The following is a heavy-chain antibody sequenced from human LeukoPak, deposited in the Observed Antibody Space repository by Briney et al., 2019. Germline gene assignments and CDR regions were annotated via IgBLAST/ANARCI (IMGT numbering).Heavy chain of an antibody. J-gene: IGHJ4*02. CDR3: ARAGGFFSPFGY. V-gene: IGHV4-31*03. Sequence: PSQTLSLTCTVSGGSISSGGYYWSWIRQHPGDGLEWIGYIYYSGSTYYNPSLKSRVTISIDTSKNHFSLKLSSVTAADTAVYYCARAGGFFSPFGYWGQGTLVTVSS. CDR1: GGSISSGGYY. D-gene: IGHD3-16*01. CDR2: IYYSGST.